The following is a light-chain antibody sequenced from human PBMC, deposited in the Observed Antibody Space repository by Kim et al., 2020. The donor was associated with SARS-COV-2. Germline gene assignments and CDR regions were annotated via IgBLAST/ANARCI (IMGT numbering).Light chain of an antibody. J-gene: IGLJ2*01. V-gene: IGLV3-1*01. Sequence: VSPGQTAIITCSGDKLGDNYASWYQQKPGQSPVLVIYQDSKRPSGIPERFSGSNSGNIATLTSSGTQPMDEADYYCHALDSSTVVYGGGTQRTVL. CDR3: HALDSSTVV. CDR2: QDS. CDR1: KLGDNY.